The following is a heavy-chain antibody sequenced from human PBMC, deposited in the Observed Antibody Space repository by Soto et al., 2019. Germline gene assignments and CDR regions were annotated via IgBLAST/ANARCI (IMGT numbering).Heavy chain of an antibody. D-gene: IGHD3-22*01. CDR3: ARGPNYYDSSGYLGRAFDY. V-gene: IGHV1-69*13. CDR1: GGTFSSYA. J-gene: IGHJ4*02. Sequence: SVKVSCKASGGTFSSYAISWVRQAPGQGLEWMGGIIPIFGTANYAQKFQGRVTITADESTSTAYMELSSLRSEDTAVYYCARGPNYYDSSGYLGRAFDYWGQGTLVTVSS. CDR2: IIPIFGTA.